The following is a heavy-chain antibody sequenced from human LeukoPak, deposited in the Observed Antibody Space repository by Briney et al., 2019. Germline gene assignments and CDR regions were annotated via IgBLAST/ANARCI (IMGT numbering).Heavy chain of an antibody. Sequence: GGSLRLSCAASGFTFSSYAMYWVRQAPGKGLEWVSGIFGSGGSTHYADSVKGRFTTSRDNSKNTVYLQMNSLRAEDTAVYYCAKTTTGYSSGRYPGWPVDYWGQGTLVTVSS. CDR1: GFTFSSYA. D-gene: IGHD6-19*01. V-gene: IGHV3-23*01. J-gene: IGHJ4*02. CDR3: AKTTTGYSSGRYPGWPVDY. CDR2: IFGSGGST.